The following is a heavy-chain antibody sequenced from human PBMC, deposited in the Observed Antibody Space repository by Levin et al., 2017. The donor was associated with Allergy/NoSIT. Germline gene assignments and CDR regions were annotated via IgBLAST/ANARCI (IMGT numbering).Heavy chain of an antibody. CDR1: GFTFSSYA. D-gene: IGHD6-19*01. CDR2: ISYDGSNK. CDR3: ARAAYSSGWYWDY. J-gene: IGHJ4*02. Sequence: GESLKISCAASGFTFSSYAMHWVRQAPGKGLEWVAVISYDGSNKYYADSVKGRFTISRDNSKNTLYLQMNSLRAEDTAVYYCARAAYSSGWYWDYWGQGTLVTVSS. V-gene: IGHV3-30-3*01.